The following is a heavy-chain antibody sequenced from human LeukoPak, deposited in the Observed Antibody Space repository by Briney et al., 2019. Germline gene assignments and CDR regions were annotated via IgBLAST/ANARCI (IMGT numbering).Heavy chain of an antibody. CDR1: GFTFSTYA. CDR2: ITGSGDGT. J-gene: IGHJ3*02. CDR3: AKDRIVVVVADAFDI. V-gene: IGHV3-23*01. D-gene: IGHD2-15*01. Sequence: GGSLRLSCAASGFTFSTYAMTWVRQAPGKGLEWVSSITGSGDGTSAADSVTGRFSISRDNSKSTLYLQMNSLRVEDTAVYYCAKDRIVVVVADAFDIWGQGTMVTVSS.